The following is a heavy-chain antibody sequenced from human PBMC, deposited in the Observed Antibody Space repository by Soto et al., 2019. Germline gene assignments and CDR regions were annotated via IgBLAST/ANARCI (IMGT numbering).Heavy chain of an antibody. Sequence: PGGSLRLSCAASGFTFSSYWMHWVRQAPGKGLVWVSRINSDGSSTSYADSVKGRFTISRDNAKNTLYPQMNSLRAEDTAVYYCAREMVRGVLYYYYYGMDVWGQGTTVTVSS. CDR1: GFTFSSYW. CDR3: AREMVRGVLYYYYYGMDV. CDR2: INSDGSST. D-gene: IGHD3-10*01. J-gene: IGHJ6*02. V-gene: IGHV3-74*01.